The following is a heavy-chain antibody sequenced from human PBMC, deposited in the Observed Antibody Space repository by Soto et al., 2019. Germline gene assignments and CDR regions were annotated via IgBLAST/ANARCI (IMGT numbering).Heavy chain of an antibody. D-gene: IGHD3-9*01. J-gene: IGHJ5*02. CDR2: IYYSGST. CDR1: GGSISSYY. CDR3: ARVSITYYDILTGDYRGRWFDP. Sequence: SETLSLTCTVSGGSISSYYWSWIRQPPGKGLEWIGYIYYSGSTNYNPSLKSRVTISVDTSKNQFSLKLSSVTAADTAVYYCARVSITYYDILTGDYRGRWFDPWGQGTLVTVSS. V-gene: IGHV4-59*01.